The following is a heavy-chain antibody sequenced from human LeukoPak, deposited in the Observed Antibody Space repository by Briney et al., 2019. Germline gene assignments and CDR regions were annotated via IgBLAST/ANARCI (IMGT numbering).Heavy chain of an antibody. D-gene: IGHD5-24*01. Sequence: ASVKVSCKASGYTFTSYGISWVRQAPGQGLEWMGIINPSGGSTSYAQKFQGRVTMTRDTSTSTVYMELSSLRSEDTAVYYCARGANMATIEWGQGTLVTVSS. CDR3: ARGANMATIE. V-gene: IGHV1-46*01. CDR1: GYTFTSYG. CDR2: INPSGGST. J-gene: IGHJ4*02.